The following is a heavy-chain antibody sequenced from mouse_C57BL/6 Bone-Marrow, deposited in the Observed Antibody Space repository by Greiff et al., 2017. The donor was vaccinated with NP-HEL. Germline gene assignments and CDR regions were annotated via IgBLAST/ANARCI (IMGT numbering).Heavy chain of an antibody. CDR3: VGGGYYIAWFAY. CDR2: IHPNSGCT. Sequence: QVQLQQPGAELVKPGASVKLSCTASGYTFTSYWMPWVQQRPGQGLEWIGTIHPNSGCTNYNEKFKSKSTLTVDKSSNTAYMQLSSLTSEDSAVYYCVGGGYYIAWFAYWGRGTLVTVSA. D-gene: IGHD2-3*01. V-gene: IGHV1-64*01. J-gene: IGHJ3*01. CDR1: GYTFTSYW.